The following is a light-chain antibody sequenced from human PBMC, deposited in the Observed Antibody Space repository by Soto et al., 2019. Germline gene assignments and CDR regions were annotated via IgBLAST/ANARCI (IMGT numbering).Light chain of an antibody. J-gene: IGKJ1*01. Sequence: DIQMTQSPSTLSASVGDRVTITCRASQSISSWLAWYQQKPGKAPKLLIYKASSSESGVPSRFSGSGSGTEFTLTISSLQPDDFATYYCQQYNSYSAGTFGQGTKVEIK. CDR1: QSISSW. CDR2: KAS. V-gene: IGKV1-5*03. CDR3: QQYNSYSAGT.